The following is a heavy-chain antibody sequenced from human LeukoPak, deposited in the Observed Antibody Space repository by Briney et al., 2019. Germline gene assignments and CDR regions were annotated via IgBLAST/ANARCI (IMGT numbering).Heavy chain of an antibody. V-gene: IGHV3-7*04. CDR2: IKRDGSEE. D-gene: IGHD6-13*01. Sequence: GGSLTLSCAASGFSFSSYGMSWFRQAPGKGLEWVANIKRDGSEEYYVDSVKGRFTISRDNAKNSLYLQMNSLSSEDTAVYYCARDPYSNFFGAFDIWGQGTMVTVSS. J-gene: IGHJ3*02. CDR1: GFSFSSYG. CDR3: ARDPYSNFFGAFDI.